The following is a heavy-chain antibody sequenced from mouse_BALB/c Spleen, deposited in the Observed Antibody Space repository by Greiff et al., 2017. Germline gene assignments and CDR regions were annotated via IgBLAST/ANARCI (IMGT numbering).Heavy chain of an antibody. D-gene: IGHD1-1*01. Sequence: LVESGPGLVAPSQSLSITCTVSGFSLTSYDISWIRQPPGKGLEWLGVIWTGGGTNYNSAFMSRLSISKDNSKSQVFLKMNSLQTDDTAIYYCVRGGYGSSPFAYWGQGTLVTVSA. CDR2: IWTGGGT. CDR3: VRGGYGSSPFAY. CDR1: GFSLTSYD. J-gene: IGHJ3*01. V-gene: IGHV2-9-2*01.